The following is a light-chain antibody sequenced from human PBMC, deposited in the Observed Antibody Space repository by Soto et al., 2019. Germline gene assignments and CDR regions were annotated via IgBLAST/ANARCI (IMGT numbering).Light chain of an antibody. CDR1: QSVSSN. Sequence: ELVMTQSPATLSVSPGERATLSCRASQSVSSNLAWYQQKPGQAPSLLIYDISARATGIPTRFSGSGSGTEFTLTISSLQSEDFAVYYCQQYNDWPLTFGGGTKVEIK. V-gene: IGKV3D-15*01. J-gene: IGKJ4*01. CDR3: QQYNDWPLT. CDR2: DIS.